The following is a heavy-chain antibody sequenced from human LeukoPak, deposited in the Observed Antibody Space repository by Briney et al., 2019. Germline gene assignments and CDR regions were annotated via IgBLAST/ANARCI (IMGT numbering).Heavy chain of an antibody. V-gene: IGHV1-8*03. CDR2: MNPNSGNT. J-gene: IGHJ6*03. CDR1: GYTFTSYD. Sequence: GASVKVSCKASGYTFTSYDINWVRQATGQGLEWMGWMNPNSGNTGYAQKFQGRVTITRNTSISTAYMELSSLRSEDTAVYYCASSAYSSGWRNYYYYYYMDVWGKGTTVTISS. CDR3: ASSAYSSGWRNYYYYYYMDV. D-gene: IGHD6-19*01.